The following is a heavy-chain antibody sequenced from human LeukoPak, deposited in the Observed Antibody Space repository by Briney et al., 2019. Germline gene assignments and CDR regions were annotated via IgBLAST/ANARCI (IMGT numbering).Heavy chain of an antibody. Sequence: TASETLSLTCAVSGYSIGSDFYWGWIRQTPGKGLEWIGSVSHNTGASYNPSFKSRVTISLDTSKNHFSLTLTSVTVADTAVYFCAREPGWGHNYYYMDVWGKGTTVAVSS. D-gene: IGHD1-26*01. V-gene: IGHV4-38-2*02. CDR3: AREPGWGHNYYYMDV. CDR1: GYSIGSDFY. CDR2: VSHNTGA. J-gene: IGHJ6*03.